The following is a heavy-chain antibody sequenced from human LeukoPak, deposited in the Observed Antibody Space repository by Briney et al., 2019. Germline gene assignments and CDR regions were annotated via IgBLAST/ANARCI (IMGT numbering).Heavy chain of an antibody. CDR1: GYTFTSYD. V-gene: IGHV1-8*01. J-gene: IGHJ4*02. D-gene: IGHD3-22*01. CDR3: ARDSYDSSGYTDY. CDR2: MNPNSGNT. Sequence: ASVKVSCKASGYTFTSYDINWVRQATGQGLEWMGWMNPNSGNTGYAQKFQGGVTMTRNTSISTAYMELNSLRAEDTAVYYCARDSYDSSGYTDYWGQETLVTVSS.